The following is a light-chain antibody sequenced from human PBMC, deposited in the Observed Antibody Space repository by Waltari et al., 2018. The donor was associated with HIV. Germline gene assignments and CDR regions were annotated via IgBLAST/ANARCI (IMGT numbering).Light chain of an antibody. CDR1: QDIGNY. Sequence: DIHMTQSPSSLSASVGDRVTITCRASQDIGNYLAWFQQKPGKAPKSLIYGATSLHSGVPSRFSGSGSGTDFTLTISSLQPEDVGTYYCQQYDAYPRTFGQGTQLEI. J-gene: IGKJ2*01. V-gene: IGKV1-16*01. CDR2: GAT. CDR3: QQYDAYPRT.